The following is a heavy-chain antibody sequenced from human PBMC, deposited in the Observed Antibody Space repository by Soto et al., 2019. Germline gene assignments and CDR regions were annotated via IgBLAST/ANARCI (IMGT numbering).Heavy chain of an antibody. V-gene: IGHV1-46*01. CDR2: INPSGGST. Sequence: ASVKVSCKASGYTFTSYYMHWVRQAPGQGLEWMGIINPSGGSTSYAQKFQGRVTMTRDTSTSTVYMELSSLRSEDTAVYYCARDPLGYCSGGSCYSGGVWFDPGAREPWSPSP. CDR1: GYTFTSYY. J-gene: IGHJ5*02. D-gene: IGHD2-15*01. CDR3: ARDPLGYCSGGSCYSGGVWFDP.